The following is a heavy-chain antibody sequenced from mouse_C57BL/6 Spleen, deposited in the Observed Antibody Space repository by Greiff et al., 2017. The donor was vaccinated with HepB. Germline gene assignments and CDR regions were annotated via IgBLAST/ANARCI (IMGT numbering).Heavy chain of an antibody. CDR3: ARRAITTVVATWDYFDY. CDR1: GFTFSSYG. V-gene: IGHV5-6*02. J-gene: IGHJ2*01. Sequence: EVKLVESGGDLVKPGGSLKLSCAASGFTFSSYGMSWVRQTPDKRLEWVATISSGGSYTYYPDSVKGRFTISRDNAKNTLYLQMSSLKSEDTAMYYCARRAITTVVATWDYFDYWGQGTTLTVSS. CDR2: ISSGGSYT. D-gene: IGHD1-1*01.